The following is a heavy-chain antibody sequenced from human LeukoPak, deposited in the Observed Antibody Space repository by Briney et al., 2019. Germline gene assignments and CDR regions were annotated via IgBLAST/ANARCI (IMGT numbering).Heavy chain of an antibody. V-gene: IGHV4-59*08. CDR1: GGSISSYY. D-gene: IGHD2-15*01. J-gene: IGHJ4*02. CDR2: IYYSGST. CDR3: AKGSDCSGGSCYSAFDY. Sequence: SETLSLTCTVSGGSISSYYWGWIRQPPGKGLEWIGYIYYSGSTNYNPSLKSRVTISVDTSKNQFSLKLSSVTAADTALYYCAKGSDCSGGSCYSAFDYWGQGTLVTVSS.